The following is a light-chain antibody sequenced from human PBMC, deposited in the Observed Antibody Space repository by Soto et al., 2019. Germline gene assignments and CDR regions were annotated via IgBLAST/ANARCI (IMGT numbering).Light chain of an antibody. CDR3: QQTYNTPRT. CDR2: AAS. J-gene: IGKJ1*01. V-gene: IGKV1-6*01. CDR1: QGIRND. Sequence: AIQMTQSPSSLSASVGDRVTITCRASQGIRNDLGWYQQKPGKAPKLLIYAASSLQSGVPSRFSGSGSGTDFTLTISSIQVEDFATYYCQQTYNTPRTFGQGTKVDNK.